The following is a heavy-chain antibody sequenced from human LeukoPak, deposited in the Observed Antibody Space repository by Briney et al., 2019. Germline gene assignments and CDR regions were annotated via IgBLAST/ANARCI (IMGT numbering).Heavy chain of an antibody. Sequence: GGSLRLSCAASGFTVSSNEMSWVRQAPGKGLVWVSRIFTDGSTTSYADSVKGRFTISRDNAKNTLYLQMNSLRAEDTAVYYCARELPREVTLDYWGQGTLVTVSP. CDR3: ARELPREVTLDY. D-gene: IGHD2-21*02. CDR2: IFTDGSTT. CDR1: GFTVSSNE. V-gene: IGHV3-74*01. J-gene: IGHJ4*01.